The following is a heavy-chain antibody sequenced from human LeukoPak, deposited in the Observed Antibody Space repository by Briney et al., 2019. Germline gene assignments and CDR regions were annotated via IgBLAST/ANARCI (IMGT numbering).Heavy chain of an antibody. D-gene: IGHD3-10*01. V-gene: IGHV4-59*01. CDR2: FYYSGST. J-gene: IGHJ6*03. Sequence: PSETLSHTCTVSSGSISSYYWNWIRQPPGKGLQWIGYFYYSGSTNYNPSLKSRVTILVDTSKNQFSLKLSSVTAADTAVYYCARYGSVGPRYYYYMDAWGKGTTVTVSS. CDR1: SGSISSYY. CDR3: ARYGSVGPRYYYYMDA.